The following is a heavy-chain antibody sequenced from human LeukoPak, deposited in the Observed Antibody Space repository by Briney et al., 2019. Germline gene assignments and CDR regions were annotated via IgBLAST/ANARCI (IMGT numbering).Heavy chain of an antibody. V-gene: IGHV3-21*04. J-gene: IGHJ4*02. CDR2: ISSSSSYI. CDR3: ARDEPAYCGGDCSVY. D-gene: IGHD2-21*02. CDR1: GFTFSSYS. Sequence: GGSLRLSCAASGFTFSSYSMNWVRQAPGKELEWVSSISSSSSYIYYADSVKGRFTISRDNAKNSLYLQMNSLRAEDTAVYYCARDEPAYCGGDCSVYWGQGTLVTVSS.